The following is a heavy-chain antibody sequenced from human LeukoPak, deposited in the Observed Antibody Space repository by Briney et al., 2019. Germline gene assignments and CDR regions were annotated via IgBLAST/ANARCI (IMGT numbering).Heavy chain of an antibody. J-gene: IGHJ4*02. CDR3: AKKGVWFGELSFDY. D-gene: IGHD3-10*01. CDR2: ISGSGGST. Sequence: GGSLRLSCAASGFTFSSYAMSWVRQAPGKGLEWVSAISGSGGSTYYADSVKGRFSISRDNSKNTLYLQVNGLRAEDTAVYYCAKKGVWFGELSFDYWGQGTLVAVSS. V-gene: IGHV3-23*01. CDR1: GFTFSSYA.